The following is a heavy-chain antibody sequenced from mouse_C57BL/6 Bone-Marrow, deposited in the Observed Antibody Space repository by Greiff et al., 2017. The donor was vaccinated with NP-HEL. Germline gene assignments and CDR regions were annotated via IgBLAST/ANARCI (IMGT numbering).Heavy chain of an antibody. D-gene: IGHD4-1*01. CDR3: ARQGGLGPRYFDY. Sequence: EVNVVESGGDLVKPGGSLKLSCAASGFTFSSYGMSWVRQTPDKRLEWVATISSGGSYTYYPDSVKGRFTISRDNAKNTLYLQMSSLKSEDTAMYYCARQGGLGPRYFDYWGQGTTLTVSS. CDR1: GFTFSSYG. CDR2: ISSGGSYT. J-gene: IGHJ2*01. V-gene: IGHV5-6*01.